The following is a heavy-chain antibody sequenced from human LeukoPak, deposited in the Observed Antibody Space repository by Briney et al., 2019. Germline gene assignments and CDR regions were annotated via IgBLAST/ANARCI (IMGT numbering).Heavy chain of an antibody. J-gene: IGHJ4*02. Sequence: GASVKVSCKASGYTFTSYGINWVRQAPGQGLEWMGWISAYNGDTSYAQKLQGRVTMTTDTSTSTAYMELRSLRSDDTAVYYCARVARYCGGDCYPYDYWGQGTLVTVSS. V-gene: IGHV1-18*01. CDR1: GYTFTSYG. CDR2: ISAYNGDT. D-gene: IGHD2-21*02. CDR3: ARVARYCGGDCYPYDY.